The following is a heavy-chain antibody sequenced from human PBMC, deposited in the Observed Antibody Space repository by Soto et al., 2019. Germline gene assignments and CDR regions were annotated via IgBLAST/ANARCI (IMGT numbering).Heavy chain of an antibody. V-gene: IGHV4-39*01. J-gene: IGHJ4*02. D-gene: IGHD1-26*01. CDR1: GGSISSSSYY. CDR3: ASEEWELLQGYYFDY. Sequence: SETLSLTCTVSGGSISSSSYYWGWIRQPPGKGLEWIGSIYYSGSTYYNPSLKSRVTISVDTSKNQFSLKLSSVTAADTAVYYCASEEWELLQGYYFDYWGQGTLVTVSS. CDR2: IYYSGST.